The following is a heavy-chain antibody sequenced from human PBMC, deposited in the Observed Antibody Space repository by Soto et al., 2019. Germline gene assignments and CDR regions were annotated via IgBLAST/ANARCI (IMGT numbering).Heavy chain of an antibody. D-gene: IGHD6-6*01. J-gene: IGHJ4*02. CDR1: GGTFSSYA. CDR3: XXXSWRGAARPEYYFDY. CDR2: IIPIFGTA. Sequence: QVQLVQSGAEVKKPGSSVKVSCKASGGTFSSYAISWVRQAPGQGLEWMGGIIPIFGTANYAQKFQGRVTITADESTSTAYMELSSLRSEDTAVXXXXXXSWRGAARPEYYFDYWGQGTLVTVSS. V-gene: IGHV1-69*01.